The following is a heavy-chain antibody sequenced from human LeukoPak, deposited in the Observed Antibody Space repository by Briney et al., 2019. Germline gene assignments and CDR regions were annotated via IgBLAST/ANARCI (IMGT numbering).Heavy chain of an antibody. D-gene: IGHD3-10*01. CDR3: ARDSPGGLVRGPIEEAFDI. J-gene: IGHJ3*02. CDR1: GGSISSYY. Sequence: PSETLSLTCTVSGGSISSYYWSWIRQPAGKGLEWIGRIYTSGSTNYNPSLKSRVTMSVDTSKNQFSLKLSSVTAADTAVYYCARDSPGGLVRGPIEEAFDIWGQGTMVTVSS. CDR2: IYTSGST. V-gene: IGHV4-4*07.